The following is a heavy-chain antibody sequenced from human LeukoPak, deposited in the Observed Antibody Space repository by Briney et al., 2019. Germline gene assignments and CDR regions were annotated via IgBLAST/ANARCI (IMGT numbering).Heavy chain of an antibody. D-gene: IGHD5-24*01. Sequence: SETLSLTCTFSGGSFSPAHWSWIRQPPGKGLEWIGVICDNGNTDYNPSLKSRVTISVGTSKSQFSLKLSSLAAADTAVYYCATGRDPYKTGHWGQGTLVTVSS. CDR1: GGSFSPAH. CDR2: ICDNGNT. CDR3: ATGRDPYKTGH. J-gene: IGHJ4*02. V-gene: IGHV4-59*01.